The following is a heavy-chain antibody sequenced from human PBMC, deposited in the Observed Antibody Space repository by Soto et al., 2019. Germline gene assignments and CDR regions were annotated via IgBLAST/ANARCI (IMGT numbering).Heavy chain of an antibody. J-gene: IGHJ4*02. Sequence: QITLKESGPTLVKPTQTLTLTCTFSGFSLSTSGVGVGWIRQPPGKALEWLALIYWDDDKRYSPSLKSRLTITKGTSKNQVVLTMTNMDPVDTATYYCAHRRPYYVSSGYYSGPGATIYFDYWGQGTLVTVSS. V-gene: IGHV2-5*02. CDR2: IYWDDDK. CDR1: GFSLSTSGVG. CDR3: AHRRPYYVSSGYYSGPGATIYFDY. D-gene: IGHD3-22*01.